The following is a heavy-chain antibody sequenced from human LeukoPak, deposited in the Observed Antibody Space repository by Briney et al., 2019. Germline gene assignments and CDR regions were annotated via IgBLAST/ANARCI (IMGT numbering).Heavy chain of an antibody. V-gene: IGHV3-21*01. D-gene: IGHD1-26*01. Sequence: PGGSLRLSCAASGFTFSSYAMNWVRQAPGKGLEWVSSISSGGTYIYYADSVKGRFTISRDSAKTSLYLQMTSLRADDTAVYYCARDLGSYDSHYWGQGTLVTVSS. CDR3: ARDLGSYDSHY. J-gene: IGHJ4*02. CDR1: GFTFSSYA. CDR2: ISSGGTYI.